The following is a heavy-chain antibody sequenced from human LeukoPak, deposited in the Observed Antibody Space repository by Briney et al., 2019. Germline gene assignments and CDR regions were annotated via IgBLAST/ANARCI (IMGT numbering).Heavy chain of an antibody. J-gene: IGHJ4*02. CDR3: ARGAMATTPFFDY. CDR2: IYYSGST. V-gene: IGHV4-59*01. CDR1: GGSINGYY. Sequence: KPSETLCLTCAVSGGSINGYYWSWIREPPGKELEWSGYIYYSGSTSYNTSLKSRVTMSLDTSRNQISLKLTSLTAADTAVYYCARGAMATTPFFDYWGQGTLVTVSS. D-gene: IGHD5-24*01.